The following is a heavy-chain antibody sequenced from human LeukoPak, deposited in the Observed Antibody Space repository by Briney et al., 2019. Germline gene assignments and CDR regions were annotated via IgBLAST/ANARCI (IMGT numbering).Heavy chain of an antibody. J-gene: IGHJ4*02. CDR2: ISGSSSYI. CDR3: ARGTYGDYVFDY. V-gene: IGHV3-21*01. CDR1: GFTFSSYS. D-gene: IGHD4-17*01. Sequence: GGSLRLSCAASGFTFSSYSMNWVRQAPGKGLEWVSSISGSSSYIYYADSVKGRFTISRDNSKNTLYLQMNSLRAEDAAVYYCARGTYGDYVFDYWGQGTLVTVSS.